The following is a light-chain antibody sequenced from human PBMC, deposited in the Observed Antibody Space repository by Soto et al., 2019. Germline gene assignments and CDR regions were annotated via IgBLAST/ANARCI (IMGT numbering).Light chain of an antibody. V-gene: IGKV1-5*01. CDR3: QQYNPYSRT. J-gene: IGKJ1*01. CDR1: QSIGSW. Sequence: DIQMTQSPSTLSASVGDRVTITCRASQSIGSWLAWYQQKPGKAPNLLIYAASSLQSVVPSRFSGSGSGTDFTLTISSLQRDDFAIYYCQQYNPYSRTFGQGTKVEIK. CDR2: AAS.